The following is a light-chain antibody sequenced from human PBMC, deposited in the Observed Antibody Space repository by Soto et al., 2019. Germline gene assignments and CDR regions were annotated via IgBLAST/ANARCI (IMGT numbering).Light chain of an antibody. V-gene: IGKV1-39*01. Sequence: DIQMTQSPSSLSASVGDRVTITCRSSQTINNYLNWYQQRPGSAPKLLIYDTSSLQSGVPSRFSGSGSGTVFTLTISSLQPEDLATYYCQQGFTAPPWTFGQGTKVELK. CDR2: DTS. CDR1: QTINNY. J-gene: IGKJ1*01. CDR3: QQGFTAPPWT.